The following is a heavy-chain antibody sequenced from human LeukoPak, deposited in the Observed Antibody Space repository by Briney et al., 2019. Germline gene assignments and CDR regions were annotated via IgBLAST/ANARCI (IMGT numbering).Heavy chain of an antibody. J-gene: IGHJ6*03. CDR3: ARDRKVRGAPYYYYYMDV. CDR2: ISGSGSTI. CDR1: GFTFSSYG. V-gene: IGHV3-48*04. D-gene: IGHD3-10*01. Sequence: PGGSLRLSCAASGFTFSSYGMSWVRQAPGKGLEWVSAISGSGSTIYYADSVKGRFTISRDNAKNSLYLQMNSLRAEDTAVYYCARDRKVRGAPYYYYYMDVWGKGTTVTISS.